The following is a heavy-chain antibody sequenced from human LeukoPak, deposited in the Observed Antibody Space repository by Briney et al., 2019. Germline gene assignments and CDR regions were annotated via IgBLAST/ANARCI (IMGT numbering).Heavy chain of an antibody. D-gene: IGHD2/OR15-2a*01. CDR2: INHSGST. CDR3: ARLRYDYLTDFDY. CDR1: GGSFSGYY. J-gene: IGHJ4*02. Sequence: PSETLSLTCAVYGGSFSGYYWSWIRQPPGKGLEWIGEINHSGSTNYNPSLKSRVTISVDTSKNQFSLKLSSVTAADTAVYYCARLRYDYLTDFDYWGQGTLVTVSS. V-gene: IGHV4-34*01.